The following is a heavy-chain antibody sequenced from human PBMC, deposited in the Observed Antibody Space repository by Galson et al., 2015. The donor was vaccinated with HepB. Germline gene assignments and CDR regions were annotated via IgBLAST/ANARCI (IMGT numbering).Heavy chain of an antibody. V-gene: IGHV3-15*01. CDR1: GFTFGDYA. CDR2: IKSKTDGGTT. Sequence: SLRLSCAASGFTFGDYAMSWVRQAPGKGLEWVGRIKSKTDGGTTDYAAPVKGRFTISRDDSKNTLYLQMNSLKTEDTAVYYCTASYDFWSGYYFDYWGQGTLVTVSS. D-gene: IGHD3-3*01. J-gene: IGHJ4*02. CDR3: TASYDFWSGYYFDY.